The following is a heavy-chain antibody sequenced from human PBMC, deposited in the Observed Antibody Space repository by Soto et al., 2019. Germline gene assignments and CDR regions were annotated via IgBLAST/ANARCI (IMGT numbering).Heavy chain of an antibody. J-gene: IGHJ4*02. CDR1: GGSISSYY. CDR3: ARVGPNTVTTVFDY. V-gene: IGHV4-59*01. CDR2: IYYSGGT. Sequence: SETLSLTCTVSGGSISSYYWSWIRQPPGKGLEWIGYIYYSGGTNYNPSLKSRVTISVDTSKNQFSLKLSSVTAADTAVYYCARVGPNTVTTVFDYWGQGTLVTVSS. D-gene: IGHD4-17*01.